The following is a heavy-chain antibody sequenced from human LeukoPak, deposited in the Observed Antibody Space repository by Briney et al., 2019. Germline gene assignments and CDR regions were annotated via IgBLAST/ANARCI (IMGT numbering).Heavy chain of an antibody. J-gene: IGHJ6*03. CDR3: ARMIGWGARRYSYFYMDV. CDR2: INHSGST. Sequence: SETLSLTCAVYGGSFSGYYWSWIRQPPGKGLEWIGEINHSGSTNYNSSLESRVTISVETSKNQFSLKLNSVTAADTAVYYRARMIGWGARRYSYFYMDVWGKGTTVTISS. D-gene: IGHD1-26*01. CDR1: GGSFSGYY. V-gene: IGHV4-34*01.